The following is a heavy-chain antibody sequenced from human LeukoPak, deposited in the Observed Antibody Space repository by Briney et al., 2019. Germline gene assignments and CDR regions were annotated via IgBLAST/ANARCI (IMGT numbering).Heavy chain of an antibody. V-gene: IGHV3-7*01. J-gene: IGHJ4*02. D-gene: IGHD3-16*01. CDR1: GFTFSSYS. CDR3: ARDWGSDY. Sequence: GGSLRLSCAASGFTFSSYSMNWVRQAPGKGLEWVANIKQDGSEEYYVDSVKGRFTISRDNAKNSLYLQMNSLRAEDTAVYYCARDWGSDYWGQGTLVTVSS. CDR2: IKQDGSEE.